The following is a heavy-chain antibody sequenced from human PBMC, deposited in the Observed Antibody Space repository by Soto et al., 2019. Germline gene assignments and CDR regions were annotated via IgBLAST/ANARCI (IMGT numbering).Heavy chain of an antibody. Sequence: ASVKVSCKASGYTFTSYGISWVRQAPGQGLEWMGWISAYNGNTNYAQKLQGRVTMTTDTSTSTAYMELRSLRSDDTAVYYCVVTDYDILTGYQFDYWGQGTLVTVSS. CDR3: VVTDYDILTGYQFDY. CDR2: ISAYNGNT. CDR1: GYTFTSYG. D-gene: IGHD3-9*01. V-gene: IGHV1-18*01. J-gene: IGHJ4*02.